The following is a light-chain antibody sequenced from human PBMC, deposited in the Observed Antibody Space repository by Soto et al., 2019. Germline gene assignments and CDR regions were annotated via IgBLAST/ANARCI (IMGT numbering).Light chain of an antibody. Sequence: DIQMTQSPSTLSASVGDRVTITCRASQSISSWLAWYQQKPGKAPKLLIYDASSLESGVPSRFSGSGSGTECPHTISSLQPDDFATYYGQQYNSYSGTFGQGTKVDIK. V-gene: IGKV1-5*01. J-gene: IGKJ1*01. CDR3: QQYNSYSGT. CDR1: QSISSW. CDR2: DAS.